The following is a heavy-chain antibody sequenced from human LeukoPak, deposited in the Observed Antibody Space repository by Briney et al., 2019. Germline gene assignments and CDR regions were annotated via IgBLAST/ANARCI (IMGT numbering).Heavy chain of an antibody. CDR1: GGTFSSYA. Sequence: ASVKVSCKASGGTFSSYAISWVRQAPGQGLEWMGWISAYNGNTNYAQKLQGRVTMTTDTSTSTAYMELRSLRSDDTAVYYCAREYGYYDSSGYYYGAFDIWGQGTMVTVSS. CDR2: ISAYNGNT. D-gene: IGHD3-22*01. J-gene: IGHJ3*02. V-gene: IGHV1-18*01. CDR3: AREYGYYDSSGYYYGAFDI.